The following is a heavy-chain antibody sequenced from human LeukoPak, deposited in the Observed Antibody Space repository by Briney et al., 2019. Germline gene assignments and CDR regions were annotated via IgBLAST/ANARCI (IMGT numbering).Heavy chain of an antibody. CDR3: ARVGFALAVPSDY. V-gene: IGHV3-11*01. CDR1: GFTFSDYY. CDR2: MSGRGYPI. Sequence: GGSLRLSCAAAGFTFSDYYMAWVRQAPGKGLEWISYMSGRGYPIYYADSVRGRFTISRDNAKSSLYLQMTSLRAEDTAVYFCARVGFALAVPSDYWSQGSPVIVSS. J-gene: IGHJ4*02. D-gene: IGHD3-3*02.